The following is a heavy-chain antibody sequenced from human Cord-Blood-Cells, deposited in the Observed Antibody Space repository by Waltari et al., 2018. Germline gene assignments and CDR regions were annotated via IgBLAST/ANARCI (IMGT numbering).Heavy chain of an antibody. CDR2: IIPIFGTA. D-gene: IGHD2-2*01. J-gene: IGHJ3*02. V-gene: IGHV1-69*12. CDR3: ARGGYCSSTSCYDAFDI. Sequence: QVQLVQSGAEVKKPGSSVKVSCKASGGTFSSYAISWVRQAPGQGLEWRGGIIPIFGTANYAQKFQGRVTITADESTSTAYMELSSLRSEDTAVYYCARGGYCSSTSCYDAFDIWGQGTMVTVSS. CDR1: GGTFSSYA.